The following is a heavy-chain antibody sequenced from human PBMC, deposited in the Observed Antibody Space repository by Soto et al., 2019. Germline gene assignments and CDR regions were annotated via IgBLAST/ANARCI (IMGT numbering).Heavy chain of an antibody. CDR3: ARADSYYYGMDV. CDR2: INPNSGGT. CDR1: GYTFTGYY. Sequence: VASVKVSCKASGYTFTGYYMHWVRQAPGQGLEWMGWINPNSGGTNYAQKFQGRVTMTRDTSISTAYMELSRLRSDDTAVYYCARADSYYYGMDVWGQGTTVTVSS. V-gene: IGHV1-2*02. J-gene: IGHJ6*02.